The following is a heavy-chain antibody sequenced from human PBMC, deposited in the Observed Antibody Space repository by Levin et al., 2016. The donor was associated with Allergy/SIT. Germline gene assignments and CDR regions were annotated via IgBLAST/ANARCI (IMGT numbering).Heavy chain of an antibody. CDR1: GFTVSSNY. J-gene: IGHJ4*02. CDR2: IYSGGST. V-gene: IGHV3-53*01. CDR3: ARVYTGGNIDY. D-gene: IGHD1-26*01. Sequence: GESLKISCAASGFTVSSNYMSWVRQAPGKGLEWVSVIYSGGSTYYADSVKGRFTISRDNSKNTLYLQMNSLRAEDTAVYYCARVYTGGNIDYWGQGTLVTVSS.